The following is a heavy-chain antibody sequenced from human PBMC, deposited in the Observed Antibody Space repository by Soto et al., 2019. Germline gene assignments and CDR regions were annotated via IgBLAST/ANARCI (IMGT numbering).Heavy chain of an antibody. CDR2: ITGSGGRT. Sequence: EVQLLESGGDLVQPGGSLRLSCAASGFTFSTYAMRWVRQAPGKGLEWVSSITGSGGRTYYADSVKGRFTISRDNSQSTLHLQMNSLRAEDTAVYYCARMYSSSCDYWGQGTLVTVSS. CDR1: GFTFSTYA. D-gene: IGHD6-13*01. CDR3: ARMYSSSCDY. V-gene: IGHV3-23*01. J-gene: IGHJ4*02.